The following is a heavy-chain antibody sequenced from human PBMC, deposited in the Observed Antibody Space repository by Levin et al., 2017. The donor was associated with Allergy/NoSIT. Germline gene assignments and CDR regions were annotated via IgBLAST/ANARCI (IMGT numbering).Heavy chain of an antibody. CDR3: ARVFYFESSGYYDP. V-gene: IGHV1-18*01. CDR2: ISGYNGNT. Sequence: ASVKVSCKASGFTFSTYGFIWVRQAPGQGLQWMGWISGYNGNTEYAQKFQGRVSMTTDTSTSTAFMELRNLRSDDTAVYYCARVFYFESSGYYDPWGQGTLVTVSS. CDR1: GFTFSTYG. D-gene: IGHD3-22*01. J-gene: IGHJ5*02.